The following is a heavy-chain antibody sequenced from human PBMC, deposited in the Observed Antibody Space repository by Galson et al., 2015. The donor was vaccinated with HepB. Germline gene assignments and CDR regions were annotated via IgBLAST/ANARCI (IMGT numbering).Heavy chain of an antibody. Sequence: SLRLSCAASGFTFSNYAMSWVRQAPGRGLEWVSIITGSSSNTYYADSVKGRFTISRDNSKNTLYLQMNSLRAEDTAVYYCAKVVASGWYTGSDYWGQGTLVTVSS. J-gene: IGHJ4*02. CDR1: GFTFSNYA. CDR2: ITGSSSNT. D-gene: IGHD6-19*01. V-gene: IGHV3-23*01. CDR3: AKVVASGWYTGSDY.